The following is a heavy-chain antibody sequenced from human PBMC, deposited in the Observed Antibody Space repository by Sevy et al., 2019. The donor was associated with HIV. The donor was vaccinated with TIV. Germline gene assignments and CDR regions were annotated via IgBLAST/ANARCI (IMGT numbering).Heavy chain of an antibody. CDR2: ISSSSSTI. J-gene: IGHJ1*01. CDR1: GFTFSSYS. V-gene: IGHV3-48*02. Sequence: GGSLRLSCAASGFTFSSYSMNWVHQAPGKGLEWVSYISSSSSTIYYADSVKGRFTISRDNAKNSLYLQMNSLRDEDTAVYYCARDPGLRRVAEYFQHWGQGTLVTVSS. CDR3: ARDPGLRRVAEYFQH.